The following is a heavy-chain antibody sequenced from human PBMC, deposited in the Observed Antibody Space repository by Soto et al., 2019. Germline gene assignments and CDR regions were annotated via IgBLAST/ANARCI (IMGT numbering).Heavy chain of an antibody. V-gene: IGHV5-10-1*01. D-gene: IGHD5-12*01. CDR2: IDPSDSYT. CDR3: ARLFVGTDIVATTRDY. J-gene: IGHJ4*02. Sequence: EVQLVQSGAEVKKPGESLRISCKGSGYSFTSYWISWVRQMPGKGLEWMGRIDPSDSYTNYSPSFQGHVTISADKSISTAYLQWSSLKASDTAMYYCARLFVGTDIVATTRDYWGQGTLVTVSS. CDR1: GYSFTSYW.